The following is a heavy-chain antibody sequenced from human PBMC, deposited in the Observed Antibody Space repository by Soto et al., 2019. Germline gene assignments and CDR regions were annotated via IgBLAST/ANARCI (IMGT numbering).Heavy chain of an antibody. J-gene: IGHJ3*02. CDR3: ANLSYGSDAFDI. V-gene: IGHV4-30-2*01. CDR1: GGSISSGGYS. D-gene: IGHD4-17*01. CDR2: IYHSWST. Sequence: QLQLQESGSGLVKPSQTLSLTCAVSGGSISSGGYSWSWIRQPPGKGLEWIGYIYHSWSTYYNPSLKSRVTISVDRSKNQFSLKLSSVTAADTAVYYCANLSYGSDAFDIWGQGTMVTVSS.